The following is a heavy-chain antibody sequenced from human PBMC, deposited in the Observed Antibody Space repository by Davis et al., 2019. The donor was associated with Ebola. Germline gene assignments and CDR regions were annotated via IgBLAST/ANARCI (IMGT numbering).Heavy chain of an antibody. Sequence: GGSLRLSCAASGFTFSSYGMHWVRQAPGKGLEWVAVISYDGSIKYYADSVKGRFTISRDNSKNTLYLQMNSLRAEDTAVYYCARGGGLMDYDILTGYYFDYWGQGTLVTVSS. V-gene: IGHV3-30*03. CDR2: ISYDGSIK. J-gene: IGHJ4*02. CDR3: ARGGGLMDYDILTGYYFDY. CDR1: GFTFSSYG. D-gene: IGHD3-9*01.